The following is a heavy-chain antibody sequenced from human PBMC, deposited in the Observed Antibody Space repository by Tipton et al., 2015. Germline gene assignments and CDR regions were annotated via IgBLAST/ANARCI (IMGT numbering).Heavy chain of an antibody. Sequence: QLVQSGPEVKKPGASVKVSCKASGYNFNNYGFTWVRQAPGQGLEWLGWTSVYNGHTKYAQKFQDRVTMTTNSSTTTAYMELRSLRSDDTAVYYCARDPREKVRYFDWFAWMDAWGQGTTVIVSS. CDR2: TSVYNGHT. D-gene: IGHD3-9*01. CDR3: ARDPREKVRYFDWFAWMDA. V-gene: IGHV1-18*01. J-gene: IGHJ6*02. CDR1: GYNFNNYG.